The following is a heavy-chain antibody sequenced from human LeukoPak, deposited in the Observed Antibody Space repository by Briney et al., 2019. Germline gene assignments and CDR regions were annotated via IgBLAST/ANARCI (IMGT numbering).Heavy chain of an antibody. Sequence: PSETLSLTCAVYGGSFSSYYWSWIRQPPGKGLEWIGYIYFSGDTNYNPSLKSRVTISVDTSKNQFSLKLDSVTAADTAVYYCARDRGQLGRPYYYGLDVWGQGTTVTVSS. CDR2: IYFSGDT. CDR3: ARDRGQLGRPYYYGLDV. D-gene: IGHD3-10*01. V-gene: IGHV4-59*12. CDR1: GGSFSSYY. J-gene: IGHJ6*02.